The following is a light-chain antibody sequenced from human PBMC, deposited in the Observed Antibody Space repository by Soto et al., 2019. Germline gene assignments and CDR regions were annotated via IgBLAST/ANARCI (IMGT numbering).Light chain of an antibody. CDR1: QRVRST. Sequence: EIVMTQTPATLSGSPAERVALPWRASQRVRSTLAWYQQKPGQAPRLLTYGAATSATGLPARFSGSGSGTDLALTISSLHSEYYAVYYCQQYNTWPPITFGQGTRLEIK. J-gene: IGKJ5*01. V-gene: IGKV3-15*01. CDR3: QQYNTWPPIT. CDR2: GAA.